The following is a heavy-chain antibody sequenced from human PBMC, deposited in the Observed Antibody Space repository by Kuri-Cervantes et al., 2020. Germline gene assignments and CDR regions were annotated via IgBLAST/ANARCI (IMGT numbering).Heavy chain of an antibody. CDR2: IYYSGST. Sequence: GSLRLSCTVSGGSISSYYWSWIRQPPGKGLEWIGYIYYSGSTNYNPSLKSRVTISVDTSKNQFSLKLSSVTAADTAVYYCAREGDGGNSFDYWGQGTLVTVSS. J-gene: IGHJ4*02. V-gene: IGHV4-59*12. CDR3: AREGDGGNSFDY. D-gene: IGHD4-23*01. CDR1: GGSISSYY.